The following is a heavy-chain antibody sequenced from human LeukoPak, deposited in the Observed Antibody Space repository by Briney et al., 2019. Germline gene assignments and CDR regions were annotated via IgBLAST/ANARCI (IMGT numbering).Heavy chain of an antibody. CDR1: GNSFTGYY. CDR3: ANQEGIGAPGAWFDI. Sequence: ASVKVSCKASGNSFTGYYVHWVRQAPGQGLEWMGWMSPDSDGTNFAQNFQGRDSTTRDTSIRTVYLELRSLRADDTAVYYCANQEGIGAPGAWFDIWGQGTLVTVSS. V-gene: IGHV1-2*02. D-gene: IGHD1-26*01. J-gene: IGHJ5*02. CDR2: MSPDSDGT.